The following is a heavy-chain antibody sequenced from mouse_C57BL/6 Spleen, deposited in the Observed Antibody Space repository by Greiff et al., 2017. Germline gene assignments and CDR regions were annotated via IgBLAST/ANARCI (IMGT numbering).Heavy chain of an antibody. J-gene: IGHJ1*03. CDR2: IYPGDGDT. Sequence: QVQLQQSGPELVKPGASVKISCKASGYAFSSSWMNWVKQRPGKGLEWIGRIYPGDGDTNYNGKFKGKATLTADKSSSTAYMQRSSLTSEDSAVYFCAKSNYGRELYFDVWGTGTTVTVSS. CDR1: GYAFSSSW. D-gene: IGHD2-5*01. CDR3: AKSNYGRELYFDV. V-gene: IGHV1-82*01.